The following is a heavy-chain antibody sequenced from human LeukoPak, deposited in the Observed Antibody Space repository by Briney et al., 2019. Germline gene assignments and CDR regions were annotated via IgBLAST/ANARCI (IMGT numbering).Heavy chain of an antibody. Sequence: GGSLRLSCAVSGFTFSSYAMSWVRQAPGRGLGWVAAISGSGSRTTYADAVRGQFTISRHNSKNTLYLQLNSLRAEDTSVYYCAKEPASSGWFDPWGQGTLVAVSS. J-gene: IGHJ5*02. CDR2: ISGSGSRT. CDR1: GFTFSSYA. CDR3: AKEPASSGWFDP. D-gene: IGHD6-19*01. V-gene: IGHV3-23*01.